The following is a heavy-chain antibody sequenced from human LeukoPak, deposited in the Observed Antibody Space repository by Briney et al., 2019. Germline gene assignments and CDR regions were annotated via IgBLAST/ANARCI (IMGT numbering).Heavy chain of an antibody. V-gene: IGHV4-59*01. J-gene: IGHJ3*02. CDR2: IYYIGST. Sequence: PSETLSLTCTVSRGSISPNYWTWIRQPPGKGLEWIGYIYYIGSTNYNPSLKSRVTISLHTSRNQFSLRLSSVTAADTAVYYCARLLDYDSSGYPDTFDIWGQGTMVTVSS. CDR3: ARLLDYDSSGYPDTFDI. CDR1: RGSISPNY. D-gene: IGHD3-22*01.